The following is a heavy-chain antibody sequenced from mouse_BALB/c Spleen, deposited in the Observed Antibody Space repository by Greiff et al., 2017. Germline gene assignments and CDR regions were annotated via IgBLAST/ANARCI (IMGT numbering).Heavy chain of an antibody. CDR3: ARGGGYDERQGFAY. CDR1: GYTFTSYW. V-gene: IGHV1S132*01. CDR2: IFPGTGTT. J-gene: IGHJ3*01. Sequence: QVQLQQSGAELVKPGASVKLSCKTSGYTFTSYWIQWVKQRPGQGLGWIGEIFPGTGTTYYNEKFKGKATLTIDTSSSTAYMQLSSLTSEDSAVYFCARGGGYDERQGFAYWGQGTLVTVSA. D-gene: IGHD2-2*01.